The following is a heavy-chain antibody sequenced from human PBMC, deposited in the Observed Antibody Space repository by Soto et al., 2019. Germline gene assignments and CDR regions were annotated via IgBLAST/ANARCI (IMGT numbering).Heavy chain of an antibody. V-gene: IGHV1-69*01. D-gene: IGHD2-15*01. CDR2: IIPIFGTA. CDR3: ARGGAVFCSGGSCFSNWFDP. Sequence: QVQLVQSGAEVKKPGSSVKVSCTASGGTFSSYAISWVRQAPGQGLEWMGGIIPIFGTANYAQKFQGRVTITADESTSTAYMELSSLRSEDTAVYYCARGGAVFCSGGSCFSNWFDPWGQGTLVTVSS. J-gene: IGHJ5*02. CDR1: GGTFSSYA.